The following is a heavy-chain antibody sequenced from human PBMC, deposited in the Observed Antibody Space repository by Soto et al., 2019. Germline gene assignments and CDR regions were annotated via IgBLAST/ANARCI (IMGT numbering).Heavy chain of an antibody. D-gene: IGHD1-26*01. V-gene: IGHV4-59*12. CDR3: ARDTRLEGATVGLYDF. CDR1: GGSLSSYY. J-gene: IGHJ4*02. CDR2: TYYSGST. Sequence: SATLSLTCSVSGGSLSSYYWTWIRPPPGKGLECIGYTYYSGSTKYNPALKSRVTMSIDTSKNQFSLKLSSVTAADTAVYYCARDTRLEGATVGLYDFWGQGTLVTVSS.